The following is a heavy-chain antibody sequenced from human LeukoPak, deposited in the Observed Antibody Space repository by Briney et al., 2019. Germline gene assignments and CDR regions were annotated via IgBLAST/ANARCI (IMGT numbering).Heavy chain of an antibody. CDR1: GYSFSGYY. V-gene: IGHV1-2*02. CDR2: INPNSGGT. D-gene: IGHD3-9*01. Sequence: ASVKVSCKASGYSFSGYYMHWVRQAPGQGLEWMGWINPNSGGTNYAQKFQGRVTMTRDTSISTAYMELSRLRSDDTAVYYCAREGSIGYDILTGYEFDYWGQGTLVTVSS. J-gene: IGHJ4*02. CDR3: AREGSIGYDILTGYEFDY.